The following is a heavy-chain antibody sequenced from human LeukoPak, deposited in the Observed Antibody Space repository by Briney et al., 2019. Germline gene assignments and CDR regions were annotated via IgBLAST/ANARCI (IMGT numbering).Heavy chain of an antibody. V-gene: IGHV3-9*01. CDR1: GFTFDDYA. CDR3: AEDIGQQLVRAMNWFDP. J-gene: IGHJ5*02. CDR2: ISWNSGSI. D-gene: IGHD6-13*01. Sequence: GGSLRLSCAASGFTFDDYAMHWVRQAPGKGLEWVSGISWNSGSIGYADSVKGRFTISRDNAKNSLYLQMNSLRAEDTALYYCAEDIGQQLVRAMNWFDPWGQGTLVTVSS.